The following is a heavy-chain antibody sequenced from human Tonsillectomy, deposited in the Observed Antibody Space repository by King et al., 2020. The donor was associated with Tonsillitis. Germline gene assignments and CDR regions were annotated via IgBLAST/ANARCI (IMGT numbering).Heavy chain of an antibody. J-gene: IGHJ4*02. V-gene: IGHV4-30-4*01. D-gene: IGHD3-10*01. CDR2: VYYTGST. CDR3: ARLVTMVRGVTTYYFDY. CDR1: GGSISSGDYY. Sequence: VQLQESGPGLVKPSQTLSLTCTVSGGSISSGDYYWSWIRQPPGKGLEWIGYVYYTGSTYYTPSLKSRVTISVDTSKNQFSLKLDSVTAADTAVYYCARLVTMVRGVTTYYFDYWGQGTLVPVSS.